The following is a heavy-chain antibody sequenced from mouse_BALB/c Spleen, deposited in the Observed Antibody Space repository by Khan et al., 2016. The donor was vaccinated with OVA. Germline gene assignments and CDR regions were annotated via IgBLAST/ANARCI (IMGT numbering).Heavy chain of an antibody. CDR2: INPHIGET. V-gene: IGHV1-20*02. Sequence: EVQLQESGPELVQPGASVKISCKASGYSFTGYFMNWVMQSHGKSLEWIGRINPHIGETLYNQKFKDKATLTVDESSSTAHMELRSLASEDSAVYYSARKNGSDFDYWGQGTTLTVSS. D-gene: IGHD1-1*01. CDR3: ARKNGSDFDY. J-gene: IGHJ2*01. CDR1: GYSFTGYF.